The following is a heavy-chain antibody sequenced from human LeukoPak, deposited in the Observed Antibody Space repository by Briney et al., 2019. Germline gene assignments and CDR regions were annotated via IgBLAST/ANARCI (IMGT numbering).Heavy chain of an antibody. CDR1: GFTFSSYW. D-gene: IGHD6-19*01. V-gene: IGHV3-7*01. CDR3: ARDNSGWYGELDY. Sequence: GGSLRLSCAASGFTFSSYWMNWVRQAPGKGLEWVANIKQDGSEKYYVDSVKGRFTISRDNAKNSLYLQMNSLRAEDTAVYYCARDNSGWYGELDYWGQGTLVTVSS. J-gene: IGHJ4*02. CDR2: IKQDGSEK.